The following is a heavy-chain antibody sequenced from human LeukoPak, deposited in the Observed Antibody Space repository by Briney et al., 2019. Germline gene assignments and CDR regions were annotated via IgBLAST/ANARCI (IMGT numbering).Heavy chain of an antibody. V-gene: IGHV3-21*01. J-gene: IGHJ6*02. CDR2: ISSSSGYI. CDR3: ARERRDSSSWYYYYYGMDV. Sequence: GGSLRLSCAASGFTFSSYSMNWVRQAPGKGLEWVSSISSSSGYIYYADSVKGRFTISRDNAKNSLYLQMNSLRAEDTAVYYCARERRDSSSWYYYYYGMDVWGQGTTVTVSS. D-gene: IGHD6-13*01. CDR1: GFTFSSYS.